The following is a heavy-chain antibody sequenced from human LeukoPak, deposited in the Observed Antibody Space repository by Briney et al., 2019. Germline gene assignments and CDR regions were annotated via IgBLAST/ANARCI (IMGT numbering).Heavy chain of an antibody. CDR2: IYYSGST. CDR3: ARGAPPKYSSSWNWFDP. CDR1: GGSISSYY. Sequence: SETLSLTCTVSGGSISSYYWSWIRQPPGKGLEWIGYIYYSGSTNYNPSLKSRVTISVDTSKNQFSLKLSSVTAADTAVYYCARGAPPKYSSSWNWFDPWGQGTLVTVSS. V-gene: IGHV4-59*12. D-gene: IGHD6-13*01. J-gene: IGHJ5*02.